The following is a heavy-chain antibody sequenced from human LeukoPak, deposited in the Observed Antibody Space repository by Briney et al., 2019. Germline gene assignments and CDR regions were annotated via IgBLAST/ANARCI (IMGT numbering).Heavy chain of an antibody. CDR3: AVTYSSSHYYYYGMDV. CDR2: IYTSGST. J-gene: IGHJ6*02. V-gene: IGHV4-4*07. Sequence: PSETLSLTCTVSGGSISSYYWSWIRQPAGKGLEWIGRIYTSGSTNYNPSLKSRVTISVDTSKNQFSLKLSSVTAADTAVYYCAVTYSSSHYYYYGMDVWGQGTTVTVSS. CDR1: GGSISSYY. D-gene: IGHD6-13*01.